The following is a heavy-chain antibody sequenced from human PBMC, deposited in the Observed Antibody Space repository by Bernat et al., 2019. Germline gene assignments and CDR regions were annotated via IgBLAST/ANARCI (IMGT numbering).Heavy chain of an antibody. V-gene: IGHV4-59*01. Sequence: QVQLQESGPRLVKPSETLSLTCTVSGGSISSYYWSWIRQPPGKGLEWIGCIYYSGTTDYNPSLKSRVSISVDTSKNQFSLKLSSVTAADTAVYYCARGYCSGGSCYVPLDNWGQGTLVTVSS. D-gene: IGHD2-15*01. J-gene: IGHJ4*02. CDR3: ARGYCSGGSCYVPLDN. CDR1: GGSISSYY. CDR2: IYYSGTT.